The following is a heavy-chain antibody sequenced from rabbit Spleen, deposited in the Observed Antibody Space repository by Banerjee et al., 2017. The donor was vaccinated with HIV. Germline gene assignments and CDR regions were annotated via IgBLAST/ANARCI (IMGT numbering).Heavy chain of an antibody. CDR3: ARDSGSSFSSYGMDL. Sequence: QSLEESGGDLVKPGASLTLTCTASGVSFSSDNYICWVRQAPGKGLEWIACMDTGSSGFTYFASWAKGRFTISKTSPTTVTLQMTSLTAADTATYFCARDSGSSFSSYGMDLWGQGTLVTVS. CDR1: GVSFSSDNY. V-gene: IGHV1S40*01. D-gene: IGHD8-1*01. J-gene: IGHJ6*01. CDR2: MDTGSSGFT.